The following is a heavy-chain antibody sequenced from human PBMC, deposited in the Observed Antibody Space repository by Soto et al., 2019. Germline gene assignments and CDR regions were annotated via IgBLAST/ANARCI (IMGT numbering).Heavy chain of an antibody. V-gene: IGHV4-31*03. D-gene: IGHD2-2*01. J-gene: IGHJ4*02. CDR3: AGEAETKMDPYPGV. CDR1: VGSISSGGYY. Sequence: SETLSLTCTVSVGSISSGGYYCSWIRQHPGKGLEWSGYIYYSGSTYYNPSLKTRVTISVDRSKNQFSLKLSSVTAADTAVYYCAGEAETKMDPYPGVWGQGTLVTVS. CDR2: IYYSGST.